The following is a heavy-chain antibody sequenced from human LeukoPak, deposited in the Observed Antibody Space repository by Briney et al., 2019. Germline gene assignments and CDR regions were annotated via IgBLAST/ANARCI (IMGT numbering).Heavy chain of an antibody. CDR2: ISGSGGST. Sequence: PGGSLRLSCAASGFTFSSYAMSWVRQAPGKGLEWVSAISGSGGSTYYADSVKGRFTISRDDSKNTLYLQMNSLRADDTAVYYCASSFYGSGTYPYYFDYWGQGTLVTVSS. J-gene: IGHJ4*02. CDR1: GFTFSSYA. D-gene: IGHD3-10*01. CDR3: ASSFYGSGTYPYYFDY. V-gene: IGHV3-23*01.